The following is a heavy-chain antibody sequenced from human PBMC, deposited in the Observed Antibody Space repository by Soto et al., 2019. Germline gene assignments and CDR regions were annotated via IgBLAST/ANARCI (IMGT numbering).Heavy chain of an antibody. CDR3: ARAQYYYDSSGYVDY. V-gene: IGHV3-7*03. J-gene: IGHJ4*02. CDR1: GXTVSSYG. Sequence: GSLRLSCAASGXTVSSYGMSWVRQAPGKGLEWVANIKQDGSEKYYVDSVKGRFTISIDNAKNSLYLQMNSLRAEYTAVYYCARAQYYYDSSGYVDYWGQGTLATVSS. CDR2: IKQDGSEK. D-gene: IGHD3-22*01.